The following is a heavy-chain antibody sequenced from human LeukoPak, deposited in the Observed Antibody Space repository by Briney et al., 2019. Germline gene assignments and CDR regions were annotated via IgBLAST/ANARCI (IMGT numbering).Heavy chain of an antibody. Sequence: ASVKVSCKASGGTFSIYANSWVRQAPGQGLEWMGGMIPMFGTANYAHKLQGRVTITADESTSTAYMDLSSLRSEDTAVYYCARDIVVVPAAMMPYYYGMDVWGQGTTVTVSS. CDR2: MIPMFGTA. CDR1: GGTFSIYA. CDR3: ARDIVVVPAAMMPYYYGMDV. V-gene: IGHV1-69*13. J-gene: IGHJ6*02. D-gene: IGHD2-2*01.